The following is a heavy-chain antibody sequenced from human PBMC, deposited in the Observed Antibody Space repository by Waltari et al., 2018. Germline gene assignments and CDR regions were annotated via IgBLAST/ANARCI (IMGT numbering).Heavy chain of an antibody. J-gene: IGHJ4*02. CDR3: ARTYGGGY. Sequence: EVQLVESGGGLVQPGGSLRLSCIVSGFTLYNCWMSWVRQAPGKGLEWVANIKEDGTEKHYVDSVKGRFTISRDNAKNSLFLQMNNLRVEDTAVYYCARTYGGGYWGQGTLVTVSS. CDR2: IKEDGTEK. D-gene: IGHD4-17*01. CDR1: GFTLYNCW. V-gene: IGHV3-7*01.